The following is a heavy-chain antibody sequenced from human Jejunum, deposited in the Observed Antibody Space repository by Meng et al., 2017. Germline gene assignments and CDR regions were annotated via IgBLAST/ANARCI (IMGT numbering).Heavy chain of an antibody. Sequence: WLSFSCYRLNWVGQASGKGLEWVGGIESKANNYATAYAASVKGRFTISRDDLRNTAYLQMNSLKIEDTAVYYCAKVYYDSSGSAYWGQGTLVTVSS. CDR3: AKVYYDSSGSAY. D-gene: IGHD3-22*01. CDR2: IESKANNYAT. J-gene: IGHJ4*02. V-gene: IGHV3-73*01. CDR1: WLSFSCYR.